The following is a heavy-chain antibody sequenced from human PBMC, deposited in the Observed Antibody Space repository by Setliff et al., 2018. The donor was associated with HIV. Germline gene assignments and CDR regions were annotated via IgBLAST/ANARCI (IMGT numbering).Heavy chain of an antibody. D-gene: IGHD3-3*01. CDR3: ARGTQYYNFWSGYYDSRFPNPIDAFDI. CDR2: IDNSGNT. V-gene: IGHV4-59*01. J-gene: IGHJ3*02. Sequence: PSETLSLTCAVSGVSISAYFWSWIRQSPEKGLEWIGYIDNSGNTNYSPSLKSRITISRDTSKNQFSLKLNSVTAADAAVYYCARGTQYYNFWSGYYDSRFPNPIDAFDIWGQGTMVTVSS. CDR1: GVSISAYF.